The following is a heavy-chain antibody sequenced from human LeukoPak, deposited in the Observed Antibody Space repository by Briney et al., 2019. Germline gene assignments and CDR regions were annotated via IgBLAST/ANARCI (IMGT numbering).Heavy chain of an antibody. CDR3: ARVNWNYVGPVDY. J-gene: IGHJ4*02. CDR2: IIPIFGTA. Sequence: GASVKVSCKASGGTFSSYAISWVRQAPGQGLEWMGGIIPIFGTANYAQKFQGRVTITADKSTSTAYMELSSLRSEDTAVYYCARVNWNYVGPVDYWGQGTLVTVSS. V-gene: IGHV1-69*06. D-gene: IGHD1-7*01. CDR1: GGTFSSYA.